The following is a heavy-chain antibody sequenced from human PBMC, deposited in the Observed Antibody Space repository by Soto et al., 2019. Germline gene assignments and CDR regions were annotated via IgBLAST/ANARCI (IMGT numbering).Heavy chain of an antibody. CDR3: ARFVRHQLPTIDY. Sequence: QVQLVQSGAEVKKPGASVRVSCKASGYTFTDYDINWVRLATGQGLEWMGWMNPSSGYTGYAQKFQGRVTMTWDTSISTAYMELSSLTSADTAVYYCARFVRHQLPTIDYWGQGALFTFSS. D-gene: IGHD3-10*01. V-gene: IGHV1-8*01. J-gene: IGHJ4*02. CDR2: MNPSSGYT. CDR1: GYTFTDYD.